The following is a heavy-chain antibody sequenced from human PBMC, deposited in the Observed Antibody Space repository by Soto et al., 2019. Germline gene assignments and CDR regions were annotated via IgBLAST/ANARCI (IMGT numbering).Heavy chain of an antibody. Sequence: GGSLRLSCAASGFTFSSYGTHWVRQAPGKGLEWVAVISYDGSNKYYADFVKGRFTISRDNSKNTLYLQMNSLRAEDTAVYYCAKAQGQWNDAFDIWGQGTMVTVSS. J-gene: IGHJ3*02. V-gene: IGHV3-30*18. CDR1: GFTFSSYG. CDR3: AKAQGQWNDAFDI. D-gene: IGHD6-19*01. CDR2: ISYDGSNK.